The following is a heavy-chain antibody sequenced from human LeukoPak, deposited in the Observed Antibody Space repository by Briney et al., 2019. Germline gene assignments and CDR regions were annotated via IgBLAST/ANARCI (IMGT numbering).Heavy chain of an antibody. D-gene: IGHD6-13*01. V-gene: IGHV3-11*01. J-gene: IGHJ4*02. CDR3: ARDRHGYFDY. CDR1: GFTFSDHY. Sequence: GGSLRLSCAASGFTFSDHYMIWLRQAPGKGLESISYISHNGDTKYYADSVKGRLSISRDNAKSSLYLEMNSLRVVDTAVYYCARDRHGYFDYWGQGTLVTVSS. CDR2: ISHNGDTK.